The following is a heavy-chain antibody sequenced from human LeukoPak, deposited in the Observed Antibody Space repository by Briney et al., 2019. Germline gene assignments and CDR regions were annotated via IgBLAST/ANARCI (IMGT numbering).Heavy chain of an antibody. D-gene: IGHD1-14*01. V-gene: IGHV4-61*02. CDR2: IYTSGST. J-gene: IGHJ5*02. CDR1: GGSISSGSYY. CDR3: ARGGGLYTRDWLDP. Sequence: PSETLSLTCTVSGGSISSGSYYWRWIRQPAGKGLEWIGRIYTSGSTNYNPSLKSRVTISVDTSKNQFSLKLSSVTAADTAVYYCARGGGLYTRDWLDPWGQGTLVTVSS.